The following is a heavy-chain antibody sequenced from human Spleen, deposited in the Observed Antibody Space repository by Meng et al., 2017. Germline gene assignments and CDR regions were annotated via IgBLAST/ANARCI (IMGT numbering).Heavy chain of an antibody. CDR3: ARGPTTMAHDFDY. Sequence: QVQLQESGPGLVRPSETLSRTCVVSGGSFSDYYWSWIRQPPGKGLEWIGEINHSGSTNYNPSLESRATISVDTSQNNLSLKLSSVTAADSAVYYCARGPTTMAHDFDYWGQGTLVTVSS. J-gene: IGHJ4*02. D-gene: IGHD4-11*01. CDR2: INHSGST. V-gene: IGHV4-34*01. CDR1: GGSFSDYY.